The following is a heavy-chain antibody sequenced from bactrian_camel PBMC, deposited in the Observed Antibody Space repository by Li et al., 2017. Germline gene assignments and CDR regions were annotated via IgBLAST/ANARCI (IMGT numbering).Heavy chain of an antibody. J-gene: IGHJ4*01. CDR1: GYTEHSFC. Sequence: HVQLVESGGDSVQAGGSLRLSCVASGYTEHSFCMGWFRQSPGQERAGVADIDMDGRTSYAESVKGRFTISQGNANNALYLHMNNLEPEDTAMYYCAAAFSRRLGGSWGPILLSDEYDRWGQGTQVTVS. V-gene: IGHV3S55*01. CDR3: AAAFSRRLGGSWGPILLSDEYDR. D-gene: IGHD6*01. CDR2: IDMDGRT.